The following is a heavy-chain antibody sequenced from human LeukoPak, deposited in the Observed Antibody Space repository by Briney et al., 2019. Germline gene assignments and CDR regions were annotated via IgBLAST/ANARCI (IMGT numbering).Heavy chain of an antibody. D-gene: IGHD5-18*01. CDR1: GGTFSSYA. CDR2: IIPIFGTA. V-gene: IGHV1-69*13. J-gene: IGHJ6*04. CDR3: ARGPYSYGPTGVYYGMDV. Sequence: SVKVSCKASGGTFSSYAISWVRQAPGQGLEWMGGIIPIFGTANYAQKFQGRVTITADESTSTAYMELSSLRSEDTAVYYCARGPYSYGPTGVYYGMDVWGKGTTVTASS.